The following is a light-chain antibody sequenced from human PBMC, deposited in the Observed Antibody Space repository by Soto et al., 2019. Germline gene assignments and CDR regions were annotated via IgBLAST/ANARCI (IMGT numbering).Light chain of an antibody. CDR3: SSYTSSSPYV. CDR1: SSDVGGYNY. V-gene: IGLV2-14*01. J-gene: IGLJ1*01. Sequence: QSVLTQPASVSVSPGQSITISCTGTSSDVGGYNYVSWYQQHPGKAPKLMIYEVSNRPSGVSNRFSGSKSGNTASLTISGLQAEDEADYYCSSYTSSSPYVFGTGTKVTAL. CDR2: EVS.